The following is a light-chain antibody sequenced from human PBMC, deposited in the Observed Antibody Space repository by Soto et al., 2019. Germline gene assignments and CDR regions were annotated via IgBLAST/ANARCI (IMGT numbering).Light chain of an antibody. J-gene: IGLJ3*02. CDR1: SSDVGGYYY. V-gene: IGLV2-14*01. CDR2: DVS. Sequence: QSALTQPASVSGSPGQSITISCTGTSSDVGGYYYVSWYQQHPGTAPKLMIYDVSNRPSGVSNRFSGSKSGNTASLTISGLQAEDEADYYCSSYTTSSTVVFGGGTQLTVL. CDR3: SSYTTSSTVV.